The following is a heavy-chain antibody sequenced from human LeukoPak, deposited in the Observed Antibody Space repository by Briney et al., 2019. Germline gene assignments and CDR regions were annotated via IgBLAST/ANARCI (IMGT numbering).Heavy chain of an antibody. V-gene: IGHV3-48*01. CDR2: IGVTGSPT. J-gene: IGHJ6*02. D-gene: IGHD3-10*01. Sequence: GGSLRLSCAASGFSLSHYSVTWVRQASGKGLEWVSYIGVTGSPTYYADSVKARFAISRDDAKESLYQQMNSLRAEDTAVYYCARNAWKSSDSGRGRMDVWGQGTSVTVSS. CDR1: GFSLSHYS. CDR3: ARNAWKSSDSGRGRMDV.